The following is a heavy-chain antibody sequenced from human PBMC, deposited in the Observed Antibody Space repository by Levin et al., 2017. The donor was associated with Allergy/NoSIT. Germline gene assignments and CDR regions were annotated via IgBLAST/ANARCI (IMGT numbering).Heavy chain of an antibody. J-gene: IGHJ3*02. CDR1: GFTFSSYG. CDR2: ISYDGSNK. Sequence: LSLTCAASGFTFSSYGMHWVRQAPGKGLEWVAVISYDGSNKYYADSVKGRFTISRDNSKNTLYLQMNSLRAEDTAVYYCAKTRKYSYGEDAFDIWGQGTMVTVSS. D-gene: IGHD5-18*01. CDR3: AKTRKYSYGEDAFDI. V-gene: IGHV3-30*18.